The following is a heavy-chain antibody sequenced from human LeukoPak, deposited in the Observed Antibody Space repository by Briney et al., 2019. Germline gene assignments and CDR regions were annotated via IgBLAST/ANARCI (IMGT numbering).Heavy chain of an antibody. Sequence: SETLSLTCTVSGGSISSYYWSWIQQPPGKGLEWIGYIYYSGSTNYNPSLKSRVTISVDTSKNQFSLKLSSVTAADTAVYYCARHQCSGGSCYHYYYGMDVWGQGTTVTVSS. J-gene: IGHJ6*02. CDR2: IYYSGST. V-gene: IGHV4-59*08. CDR1: GGSISSYY. CDR3: ARHQCSGGSCYHYYYGMDV. D-gene: IGHD2-15*01.